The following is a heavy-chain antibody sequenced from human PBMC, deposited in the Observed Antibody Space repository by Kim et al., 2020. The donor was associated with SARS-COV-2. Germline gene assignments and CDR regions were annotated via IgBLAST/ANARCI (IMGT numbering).Heavy chain of an antibody. CDR3: ARGLRVRGPRDALDY. CDR1: GYTFTSYY. V-gene: IGHV1-46*01. Sequence: ASVKVSCKASGYTFTSYYMHWVRQAPGQGLEWMGIINPSGGSTSYAQKFQGRVTMTRDTSTSTVYMELSSLRSEDTAVYYCARGLRVRGPRDALDYWGQGTLVTVSS. J-gene: IGHJ4*02. D-gene: IGHD3-10*01. CDR2: INPSGGST.